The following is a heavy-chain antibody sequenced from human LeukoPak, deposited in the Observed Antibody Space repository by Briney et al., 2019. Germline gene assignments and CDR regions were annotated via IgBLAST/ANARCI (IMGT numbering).Heavy chain of an antibody. V-gene: IGHV1-8*01. CDR1: GYTFTSYD. Sequence: ASVKVSCKASGYTFTSYDINWVRQATGQGLEWMGWMNPNSGNTGYAQKFQGRVTMTRNTSISTAYMELSSLRSEDTAVYYCARDSSSWKNYYYYGMDVWGQGTTVTVSS. CDR2: MNPNSGNT. CDR3: ARDSSSWKNYYYYGMDV. D-gene: IGHD6-13*01. J-gene: IGHJ6*02.